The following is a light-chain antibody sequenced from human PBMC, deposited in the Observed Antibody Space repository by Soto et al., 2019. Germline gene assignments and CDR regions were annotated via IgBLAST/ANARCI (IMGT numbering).Light chain of an antibody. CDR3: SLYTSSSTPYV. CDR1: SSDVGAYNY. J-gene: IGLJ1*01. V-gene: IGLV2-14*03. CDR2: DVT. Sequence: QSALTQPASVSGSPGQSITISCTGTSSDVGAYNYVSWYQQHPFKAPKLMIYDVTNRPSGVSDRFSGSKSGNTASLAISGLQADDEADYYCSLYTSSSTPYVFGTGTKLIVL.